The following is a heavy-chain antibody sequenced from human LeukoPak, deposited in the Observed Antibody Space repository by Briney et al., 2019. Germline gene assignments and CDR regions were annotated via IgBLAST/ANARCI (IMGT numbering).Heavy chain of an antibody. CDR2: ISYDGSNK. Sequence: GGSLRLSCAASGFTFSSYAMHWVRQAPGKGLEWVAVISYDGSNKYYADSVKGRFTISRDNSKNTLYLQMNSLRAEDTAVYYCAKEGGIDSSSPWWYWGQGTLVTVSS. D-gene: IGHD3-22*01. CDR3: AKEGGIDSSSPWWY. V-gene: IGHV3-30-3*01. CDR1: GFTFSSYA. J-gene: IGHJ4*02.